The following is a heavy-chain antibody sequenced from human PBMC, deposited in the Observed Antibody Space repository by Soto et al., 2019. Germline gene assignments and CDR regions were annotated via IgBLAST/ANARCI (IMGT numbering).Heavy chain of an antibody. CDR3: AITAPSGSTEY. Sequence: SETLSLTCTVSGDSITGSYWTRIRQPPGNGLEWIGYINYGGITRYNPSLRGRVTISMDTSRNQFSLRLTSVPAADTAVYYCAITAPSGSTEYWGQGILVTVSS. V-gene: IGHV4-59*01. CDR1: GDSITGSY. D-gene: IGHD6-13*01. CDR2: INYGGIT. J-gene: IGHJ4*02.